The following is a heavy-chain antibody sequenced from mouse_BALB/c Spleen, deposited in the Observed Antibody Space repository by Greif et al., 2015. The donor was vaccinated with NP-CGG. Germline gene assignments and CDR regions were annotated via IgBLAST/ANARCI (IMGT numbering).Heavy chain of an antibody. V-gene: IGHV1S81*02. CDR3: TRGRQRDFDY. CDR1: GYTFTNYY. D-gene: IGHD2-12*01. Sequence: QVQLQQSGAELVKPGASVKLSCKASGYTFTNYYIYWVKQRPRQGLEWIGEINPNNGGANFNERFKNKATLTVDKSSTAAYLQLISLTSEDPAVYYCTRGRQRDFDYWGQGTTLTVSS. J-gene: IGHJ2*01. CDR2: INPNNGGA.